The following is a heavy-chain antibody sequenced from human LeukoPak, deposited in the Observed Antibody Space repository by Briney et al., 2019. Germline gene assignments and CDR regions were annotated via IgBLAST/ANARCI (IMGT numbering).Heavy chain of an antibody. CDR3: ANDNYDDSS. CDR2: IRYDGSNK. V-gene: IGHV3-30*02. J-gene: IGHJ4*02. CDR1: GFTFSSYG. D-gene: IGHD4-17*01. Sequence: GGALRLSCAASGFTFSSYGMHWVRPAPDKGLEWVAFIRYDGSNKYYADSVKGRFTIPKDNSKNTLYLQMDSLRAEDTAVYYCANDNYDDSSGGRGTLVTVSS.